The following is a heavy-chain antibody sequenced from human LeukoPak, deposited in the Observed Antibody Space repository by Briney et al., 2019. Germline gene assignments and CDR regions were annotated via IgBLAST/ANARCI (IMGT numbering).Heavy chain of an antibody. V-gene: IGHV3-49*04. Sequence: TGRSLRLSCSASGFTFGDHAMSWVRQAPGKGLEWVGFIRSKGYGGTTEYAASVEGRFSLSRDDSKSFVYLQMSSLKTEDTAVHYCTRVRSGNDFDYWGQGTLVTVSS. CDR2: IRSKGYGGTT. D-gene: IGHD3-10*01. CDR1: GFTFGDHA. CDR3: TRVRSGNDFDY. J-gene: IGHJ4*02.